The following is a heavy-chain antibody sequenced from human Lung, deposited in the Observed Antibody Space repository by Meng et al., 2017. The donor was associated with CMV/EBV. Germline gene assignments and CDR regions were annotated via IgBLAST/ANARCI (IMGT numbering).Heavy chain of an antibody. J-gene: IGHJ4*02. CDR3: ARADYANYGFWSGFPAF. CDR1: GFMFSSYS. D-gene: IGHD3-3*01. V-gene: IGHV3-30*04. CDR2: TSYDGSKK. Sequence: GESLKISCVASGFMFSSYSLHWVRQAPGKGLEWVAVTSYDGSKKEYANSVKGRFTVSRDNSKNTLYLQMNTLRADDTAVYYCARADYANYGFWSGFPAFWAQGPRVTVSS.